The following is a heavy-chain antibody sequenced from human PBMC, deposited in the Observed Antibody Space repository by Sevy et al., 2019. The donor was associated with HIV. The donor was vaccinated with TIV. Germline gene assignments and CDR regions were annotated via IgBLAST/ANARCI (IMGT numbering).Heavy chain of an antibody. CDR3: AKNRPPGGSYFSKHGMDV. V-gene: IGHV3-30*18. D-gene: IGHD3-16*01. CDR1: GFTFSTYD. Sequence: GGSLRLSCAASGFTFSTYDMHWVRQAPGKGLEWVAIISHDESYRYYADSVRGRFSMSRDNSNNIMYLQMNGLSIEDTALYYCAKNRPPGGSYFSKHGMDVWGRGTTVTVSS. CDR2: ISHDESYR. J-gene: IGHJ6*02.